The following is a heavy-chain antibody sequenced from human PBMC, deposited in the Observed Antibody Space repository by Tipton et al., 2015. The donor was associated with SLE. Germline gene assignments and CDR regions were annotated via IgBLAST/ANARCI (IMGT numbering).Heavy chain of an antibody. J-gene: IGHJ4*02. D-gene: IGHD4-17*01. Sequence: QSGAEVKKPGASVKVSCKASGYTFTGYYMHWVRQAPGQGLEWMGRINPNSGGTNYAQKFQGRVTMTRDTSISTAYMELSRLRSEGAAVYYCARSTGGSQGGSFDYWGQGTLVTVSS. CDR1: GYTFTGYY. V-gene: IGHV1-2*06. CDR3: ARSTGGSQGGSFDY. CDR2: INPNSGGT.